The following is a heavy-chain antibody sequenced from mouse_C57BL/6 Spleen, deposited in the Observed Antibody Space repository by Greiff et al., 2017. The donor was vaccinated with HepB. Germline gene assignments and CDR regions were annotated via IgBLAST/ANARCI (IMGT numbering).Heavy chain of an antibody. D-gene: IGHD1-1*01. V-gene: IGHV1-22*01. J-gene: IGHJ1*03. CDR2: INPNNGGT. CDR3: AMGYGSSYGYFDV. Sequence: EVQLQQSGPELVKPGASVKMSCKASGYTFTDYNMHWVKQSHGKSLEWIGYINPNNGGTSYNKKFKGKATLTVNKSSSTAYMELRSLTSEDSAVYYCAMGYGSSYGYFDVWGTGTTVTVSS. CDR1: GYTFTDYN.